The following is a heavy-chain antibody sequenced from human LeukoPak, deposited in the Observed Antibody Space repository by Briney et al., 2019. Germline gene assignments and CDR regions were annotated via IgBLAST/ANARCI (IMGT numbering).Heavy chain of an antibody. Sequence: PSETLSLACTVSGGSISSGSYHGAWIRKPRGKGVEWFGNIYHTGCTYYNPSLKSRVTIFVDTSKNHYSLKLTSVTAADTAVYYCARVWEPKGTGTYYFDYWGQGALVTVSS. CDR2: IYHTGCT. CDR1: GGSISSGSYH. D-gene: IGHD1-26*01. V-gene: IGHV4-39*02. CDR3: ARVWEPKGTGTYYFDY. J-gene: IGHJ4*02.